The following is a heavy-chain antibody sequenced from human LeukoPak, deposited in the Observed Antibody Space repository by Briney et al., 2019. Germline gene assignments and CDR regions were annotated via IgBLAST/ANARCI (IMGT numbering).Heavy chain of an antibody. CDR2: ICPNGGNT. CDR3: VRKGTKGYCSGGTCHLYFDL. D-gene: IGHD2-15*01. Sequence: GGCLRLSCSASGFTFSTYAIHWVRQAPGKGVEYVSAICPNGGNTNYADSVKGGFTISRDNSKNTLYLQMSSLRAQDTAVYYCVRKGTKGYCSGGTCHLYFDLWGRGTLVTVSS. V-gene: IGHV3-64D*06. CDR1: GFTFSTYA. J-gene: IGHJ2*01.